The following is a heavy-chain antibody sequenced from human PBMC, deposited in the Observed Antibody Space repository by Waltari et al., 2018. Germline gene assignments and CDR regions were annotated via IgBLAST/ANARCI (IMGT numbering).Heavy chain of an antibody. J-gene: IGHJ3*02. CDR1: GYSISSGYY. V-gene: IGHV4-38-2*01. D-gene: IGHD6-19*01. CDR2: IYHSGST. CDR3: AKTVAGGAFDI. Sequence: QVQLQESGPGLVKPSETLSLTCAVSGYSISSGYYWGWIRQPPGKGLEWIGSIYHSGSTYYNPSLKSRVTISVDTSKNQFSVKLSSVTAADTAVYYCAKTVAGGAFDIWGQGTMVTVSS.